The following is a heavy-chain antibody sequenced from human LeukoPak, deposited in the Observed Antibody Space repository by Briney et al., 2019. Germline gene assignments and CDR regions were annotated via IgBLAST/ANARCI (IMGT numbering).Heavy chain of an antibody. D-gene: IGHD3-3*01. CDR3: ARESYYDFWSGYYWGTYYFDY. J-gene: IGHJ4*02. CDR1: GFTFSSYA. Sequence: LRLSCAASGFTFSSYAMHWVRQAPGKGLEWVAVISYDGSNKYYADSVKGRFTISRDNSKNTLYLQMNSLRAEDTAVYYCARESYYDFWSGYYWGTYYFDYWGQGTLVTVSS. CDR2: ISYDGSNK. V-gene: IGHV3-30-3*01.